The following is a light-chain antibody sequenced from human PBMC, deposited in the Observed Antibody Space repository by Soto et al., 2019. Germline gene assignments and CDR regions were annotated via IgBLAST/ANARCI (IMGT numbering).Light chain of an antibody. CDR3: QQRSDWPLT. V-gene: IGKV3-11*01. J-gene: IGKJ4*01. CDR2: DAS. CDR1: QSVSSY. Sequence: EIVLTQSPATLSLSPGERATLSCRASQSVSSYLAWYQQKPGQAPRLLIYDASNRATGIPARFSGSGSGTDFTLTISSLEPEDVAVYCCQQRSDWPLTFGGGTKVEFK.